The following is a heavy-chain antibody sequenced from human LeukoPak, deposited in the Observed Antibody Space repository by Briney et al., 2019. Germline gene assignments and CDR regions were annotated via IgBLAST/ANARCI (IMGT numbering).Heavy chain of an antibody. CDR3: AKLDFWSGTT. J-gene: IGHJ3*01. D-gene: IGHD3-3*01. CDR2: ISGSGSST. CDR1: GFTFSSTS. V-gene: IGHV3-23*01. Sequence: GGSLRLSCAASGFTFSSTSMTWVRQAPGKGLEWVSTISGSGSSTYYADSVKGRFTISRDNSKNTLYLQMNSLRAEDTAVFYCAKLDFWSGTTWGQGTMVTVSS.